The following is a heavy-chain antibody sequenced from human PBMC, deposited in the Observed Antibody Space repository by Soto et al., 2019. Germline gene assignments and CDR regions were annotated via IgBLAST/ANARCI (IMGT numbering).Heavy chain of an antibody. CDR3: AHRKGMATTNYYYGMDV. J-gene: IGHJ6*02. CDR2: IYWNDDK. V-gene: IGHV2-5*01. D-gene: IGHD5-12*01. CDR1: GFSLSTSGVG. Sequence: QITLKESGPTLVKPTQTLTLTCTFSGFSLSTSGVGVGWIRQPPGKALEWLALIYWNDDKRYSPSLKSRLTITKDTSKNQVVLTMTNMDPVDTATYYCAHRKGMATTNYYYGMDVWGQGTTVTVSS.